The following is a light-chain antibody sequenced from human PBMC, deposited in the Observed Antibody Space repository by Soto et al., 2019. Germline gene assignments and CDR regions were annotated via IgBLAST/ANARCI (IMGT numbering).Light chain of an antibody. CDR2: GAS. CDR1: QSVSSSF. J-gene: IGKJ2*01. Sequence: EIVLTQSPGTLSLSPGESATLSCRASQSVSSSFLAWYQQKPGQAPRLLIYGASSRATGIPDRFSGSGSGTDFTLTISRLEPEEFAVYYCQHYGTSPLFGQGTKLEIK. V-gene: IGKV3-20*01. CDR3: QHYGTSPL.